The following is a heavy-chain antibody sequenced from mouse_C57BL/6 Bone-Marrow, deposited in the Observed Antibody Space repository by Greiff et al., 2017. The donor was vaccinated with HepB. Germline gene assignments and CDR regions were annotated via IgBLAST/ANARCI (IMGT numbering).Heavy chain of an antibody. Sequence: QVHVKQPGAELVKPGASVKMSCKASGYTFTSYWITWVKQRPGQGLEWLGDIYPGSGSTNYNEKFKSKATLTVDTSSSTAYMQLSSLTSEDSAVYYCARYGNFDYWGQGTTLTVSS. CDR2: IYPGSGST. D-gene: IGHD2-10*02. CDR3: ARYGNFDY. J-gene: IGHJ2*01. CDR1: GYTFTSYW. V-gene: IGHV1-55*01.